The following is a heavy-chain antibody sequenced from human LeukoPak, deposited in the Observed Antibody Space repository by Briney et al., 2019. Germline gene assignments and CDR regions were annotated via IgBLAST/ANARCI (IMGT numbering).Heavy chain of an antibody. J-gene: IGHJ6*03. CDR2: INSNSRST. Sequence: GASEKLSCKASGYTFTGYYMHWVRQAPGQGLEWMGWINSNSRSTYYAQKLQGRVTMTRDTSISTAYMELSRLRSDDTAVYYCARVEWEPGEYMDVWGKGTTVTFP. D-gene: IGHD1-26*01. V-gene: IGHV1-2*02. CDR1: GYTFTGYY. CDR3: ARVEWEPGEYMDV.